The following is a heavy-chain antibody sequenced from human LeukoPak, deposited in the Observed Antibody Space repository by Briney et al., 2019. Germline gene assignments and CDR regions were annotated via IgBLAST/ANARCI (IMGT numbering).Heavy chain of an antibody. D-gene: IGHD2-2*01. CDR2: IYHSGST. V-gene: IGHV4-38-2*01. CDR3: ASQGYCSSTSCYDSWWFDP. Sequence: PSETLSLTCAVSGYSISSGYYWGWIRQPPGKGLEWIGSIYHSGSTYYNPSLKSRVTISVDTPKNQFPLKLSSVTAADTAVYYCASQGYCSSTSCYDSWWFDPWGQGTLVTVSS. CDR1: GYSISSGYY. J-gene: IGHJ5*02.